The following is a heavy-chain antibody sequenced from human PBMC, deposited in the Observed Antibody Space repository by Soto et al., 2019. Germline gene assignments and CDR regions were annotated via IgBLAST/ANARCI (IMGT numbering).Heavy chain of an antibody. V-gene: IGHV3-15*01. Sequence: PGGSLRLSCAASGFTFSHAWMSWVRQAPGKGLEWVGRIKSRADGGTKDYGAPVRGRFTISRDDSENMLYLQMNSLRAEDTAVYYCAKRPSLSGWSTFDYWGQGTLVTVSS. J-gene: IGHJ4*02. CDR3: AKRPSLSGWSTFDY. CDR1: GFTFSHAW. CDR2: IKSRADGGTK. D-gene: IGHD6-19*01.